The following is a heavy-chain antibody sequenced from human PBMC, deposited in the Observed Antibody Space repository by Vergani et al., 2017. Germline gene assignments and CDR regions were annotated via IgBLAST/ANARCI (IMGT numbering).Heavy chain of an antibody. CDR1: GFTFSSYG. CDR3: ARGGKWFGELPMGYGMDV. D-gene: IGHD3-10*01. CDR2: ISYDGSNK. J-gene: IGHJ6*02. V-gene: IGHV3-30*03. Sequence: QVQLVESGGGVVQPGRSLRLSCAASGFTFSSYGMHWVRQAPGKGLEWVAVISYDGSNKYYADSVKGRFTISRDNSKNTLYLQMNSLRAEDTAVYYCARGGKWFGELPMGYGMDVWGQGTTVTVSS.